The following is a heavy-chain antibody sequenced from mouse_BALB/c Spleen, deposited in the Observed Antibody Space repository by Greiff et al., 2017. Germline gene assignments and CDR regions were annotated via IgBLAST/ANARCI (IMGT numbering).Heavy chain of an antibody. V-gene: IGHV5-12-2*01. CDR2: ISNGGGST. J-gene: IGHJ4*01. CDR1: GFTFSSYT. CDR3: ARHEGYEEAMDY. D-gene: IGHD2-14*01. Sequence: EVHLVESGGGLVQPGGSLKLSCAASGFTFSSYTMSWVRQTPEKRLEWVAYISNGGGSTYYPDTVKGRFTISRDNAKNTLYLQMSSLKSEDTAMYYCARHEGYEEAMDYWGQGTSVTVSS.